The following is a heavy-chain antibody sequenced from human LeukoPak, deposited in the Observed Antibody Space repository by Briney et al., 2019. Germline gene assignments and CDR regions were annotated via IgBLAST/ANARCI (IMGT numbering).Heavy chain of an antibody. J-gene: IGHJ5*01. CDR1: GYTFGSYD. V-gene: IGHV1-8*01. D-gene: IGHD4-17*01. Sequence: GASVKVSCKASGYTFGSYDINWMRQAPAQGLEWMGWMKPTSRSAYSSQKFQGRVTMTSTAAIVTAYMAVSSLTSDDSTVHYGAGAPDGAWSDSWGPRAPVILSS. CDR3: AGAPDGAWSDS. CDR2: MKPTSRSA.